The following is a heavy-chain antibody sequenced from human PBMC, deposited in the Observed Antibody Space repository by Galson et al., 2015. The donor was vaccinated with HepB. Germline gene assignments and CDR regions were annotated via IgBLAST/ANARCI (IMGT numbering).Heavy chain of an antibody. J-gene: IGHJ4*02. Sequence: SVKVSCKASGYTFTSYYMHWVRQAPGQGLEWLGIINPSDSGTTYAQKFQGRVTMTRDTSTSTVYMELSSLTSEDTAVYFCGRNGQDDYRNYALDYWGQGSLVTVSS. CDR3: GRNGQDDYRNYALDY. CDR2: INPSDSGT. D-gene: IGHD4-11*01. V-gene: IGHV1-46*01. CDR1: GYTFTSYY.